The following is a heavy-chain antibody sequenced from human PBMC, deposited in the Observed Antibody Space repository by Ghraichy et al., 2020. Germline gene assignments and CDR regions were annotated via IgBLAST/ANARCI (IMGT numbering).Heavy chain of an antibody. J-gene: IGHJ4*02. Sequence: GGSLRLSCAASGFTVSSNYMSWVRQAPGRGLEWVSVIYSGGSTYYADSVKGRFTISRDNSKNTVYLQMNSLRVEDTAVYYCARDPVSRQLVVEYWGQGTLVTVSS. CDR1: GFTVSSNY. CDR3: ARDPVSRQLVVEY. D-gene: IGHD6-6*01. CDR2: IYSGGST. V-gene: IGHV3-53*01.